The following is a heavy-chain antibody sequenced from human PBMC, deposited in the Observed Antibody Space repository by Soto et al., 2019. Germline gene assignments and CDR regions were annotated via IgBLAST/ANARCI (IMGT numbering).Heavy chain of an antibody. CDR1: GGYFGGYY. V-gene: IGHV4-34*01. CDR2: INHIGSA. Sequence: PSETLSLTCAVYGGYFGGYYWIWIRQPPGEELEWIGEINHIGSANYIPSLKSRVTISIDTSKTQFSLKMNSVTAADTAVYFCAKDSGYARLWDNWGPGTLVTVSS. J-gene: IGHJ4*02. D-gene: IGHD5-12*01. CDR3: AKDSGYARLWDN.